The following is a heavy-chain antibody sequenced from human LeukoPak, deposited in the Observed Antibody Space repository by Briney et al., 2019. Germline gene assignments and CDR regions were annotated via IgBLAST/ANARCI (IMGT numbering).Heavy chain of an antibody. CDR3: AKANSGYAVDF. Sequence: ASVKVSCKASGYTFTSYYMHWVRQAPGQGLEWMGIINPSGGSTSYAQKFQGRVTMTRDTSTSTVYMELSSLGSEDTAVYYCAKANSGYAVDFWGQGILVTVSA. V-gene: IGHV1-46*01. CDR2: INPSGGST. CDR1: GYTFTSYY. J-gene: IGHJ4*02. D-gene: IGHD3-22*01.